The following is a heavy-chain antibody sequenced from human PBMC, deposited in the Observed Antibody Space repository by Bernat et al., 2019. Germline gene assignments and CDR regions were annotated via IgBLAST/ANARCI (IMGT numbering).Heavy chain of an antibody. D-gene: IGHD3-3*01. Sequence: EVQLVESGGGLVKPGRSLRLSCTASGFTFGDYAMSWFRQAPGKGLEWVGFIRSKAYGGTTEYAASVKGRFTITRDDSKSIAYLQMNSLKTEDTAVYYCTRGRITIFGVVKGKDYWGQGTLVTVSS. CDR2: IRSKAYGGTT. CDR1: GFTFGDYA. V-gene: IGHV3-49*05. CDR3: TRGRITIFGVVKGKDY. J-gene: IGHJ4*02.